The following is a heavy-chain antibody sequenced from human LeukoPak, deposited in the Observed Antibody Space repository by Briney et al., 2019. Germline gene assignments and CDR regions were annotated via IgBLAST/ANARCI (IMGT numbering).Heavy chain of an antibody. V-gene: IGHV1-69*05. CDR2: IIPIFGTA. D-gene: IGHD3-10*01. CDR1: GGTFSSYA. CDR3: ARDPITMVRGVPNYGYFDY. J-gene: IGHJ4*02. Sequence: SVKVSCKASGGTFSSYAISWVRQAPGQGLEWMGRIIPIFGTANYAQKFQGRVTITTDESTSTAHMELSSLRSEDTAVYYCARDPITMVRGVPNYGYFDYWGQGTLVTVSS.